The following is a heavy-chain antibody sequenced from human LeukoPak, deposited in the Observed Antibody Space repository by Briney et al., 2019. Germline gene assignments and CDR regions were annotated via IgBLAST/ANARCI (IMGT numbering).Heavy chain of an antibody. CDR2: MYYTGST. D-gene: IGHD4-23*01. Sequence: SETLSLTCTVSDGSISTYYWSWIRQPPGKRLEWIVYMYYTGSTSYNPSLKSRVTISVDTSKNQLSLKLTSVTAADTAVYYCAREVWDYGGSKGLFDYWGQGTLVTVSS. J-gene: IGHJ4*02. CDR1: DGSISTYY. V-gene: IGHV4-59*01. CDR3: AREVWDYGGSKGLFDY.